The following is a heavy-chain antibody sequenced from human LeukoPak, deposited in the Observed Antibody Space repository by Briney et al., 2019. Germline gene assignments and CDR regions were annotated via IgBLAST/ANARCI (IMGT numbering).Heavy chain of an antibody. CDR3: ARVDYGDYAAPFDY. CDR1: GGSISSTSYY. V-gene: IGHV4-39*07. Sequence: SETLSLTCTVSGGSISSTSYYWGWIRQPPGKGLEWIGVIYYSGSTYYNPSLKSRVTISVDTSKNQFSLKLSSVTAADTAVYYCARVDYGDYAAPFDYWGQGTLVTVSS. D-gene: IGHD4-17*01. J-gene: IGHJ4*02. CDR2: IYYSGST.